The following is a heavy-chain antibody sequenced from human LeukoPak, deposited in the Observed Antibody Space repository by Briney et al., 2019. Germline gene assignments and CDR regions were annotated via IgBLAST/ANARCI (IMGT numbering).Heavy chain of an antibody. V-gene: IGHV1-69*06. J-gene: IGHJ4*02. CDR3: ARGSIVGATFDYFDY. CDR2: IIPMLGTP. D-gene: IGHD1-26*01. CDR1: GGTFSSYD. Sequence: GASVKVSCKASGGTFSSYDISWVRQAPGQGLEWMGGIIPMLGTPNYAQKFQGRVTITADKSTSTAYMDLSSLRSDDTAVYYCARGSIVGATFDYFDYWGQGTLVTVSS.